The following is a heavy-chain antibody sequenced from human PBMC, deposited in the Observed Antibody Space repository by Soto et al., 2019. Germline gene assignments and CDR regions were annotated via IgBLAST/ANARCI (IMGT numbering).Heavy chain of an antibody. J-gene: IGHJ5*02. Sequence: QVHLVQSGAEVQKPGASVRISCQASGYAFTTSAIHWVRQAPGQSLEWMGWSNPATGDTKYSQNVRGRVTVALDTSATTAYMDLRSLASHDTAVYYCARAAGRSKLLPYYFDPWGQGTLVTVSS. D-gene: IGHD3-10*01. V-gene: IGHV1-3*01. CDR1: GYAFTTSA. CDR3: ARAAGRSKLLPYYFDP. CDR2: SNPATGDT.